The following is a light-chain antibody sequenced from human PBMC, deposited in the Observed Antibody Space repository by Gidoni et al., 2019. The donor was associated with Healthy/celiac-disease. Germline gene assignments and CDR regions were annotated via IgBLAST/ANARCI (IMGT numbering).Light chain of an antibody. CDR1: QSFLYSSNNNNY. J-gene: IGKJ3*01. Sequence: DIVMTQSPDSLAVSLGERATINCKSSQSFLYSSNNNNYLAGYQQKPGQPPKLLIYWASTRESGVPDRFSGSGSGTDFTLTISILQAEDVAVYYCQQYYSTPLTFGPGTKVDIK. CDR2: WAS. V-gene: IGKV4-1*01. CDR3: QQYYSTPLT.